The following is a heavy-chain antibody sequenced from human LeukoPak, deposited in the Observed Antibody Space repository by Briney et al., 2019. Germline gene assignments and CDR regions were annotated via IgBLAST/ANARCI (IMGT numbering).Heavy chain of an antibody. Sequence: ASVKVSCKVSGYTLTELSMHWMRQAPGKGLEWMGGFDPEDGETIYAQKFQGRVTMTEDTSTDTAYMELSSLRSEDTAVYYCARGDCSSTSCYIMTALDYWGQGTLVTVSS. J-gene: IGHJ4*02. CDR3: ARGDCSSTSCYIMTALDY. CDR2: FDPEDGET. CDR1: GYTLTELS. V-gene: IGHV1-24*01. D-gene: IGHD2-2*02.